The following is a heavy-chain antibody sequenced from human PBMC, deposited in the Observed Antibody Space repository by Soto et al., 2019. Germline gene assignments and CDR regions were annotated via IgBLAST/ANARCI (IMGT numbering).Heavy chain of an antibody. Sequence: ASVTVSWQASGYAFTIYYIHWVRQPPRKGLEWMGGFEPEDGETIYAQKFQGRVTMTEDISTDTAYMELSSLRSEDTAVYYCATGLYYYDSSGLRHWYFDLWGRGTLVTVSS. CDR1: GYAFTIYY. J-gene: IGHJ2*01. V-gene: IGHV1-24*01. D-gene: IGHD3-22*01. CDR2: FEPEDGET. CDR3: ATGLYYYDSSGLRHWYFDL.